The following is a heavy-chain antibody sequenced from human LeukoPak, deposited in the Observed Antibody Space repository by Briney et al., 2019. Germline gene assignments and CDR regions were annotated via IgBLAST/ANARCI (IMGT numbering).Heavy chain of an antibody. J-gene: IGHJ6*03. Sequence: SVKVSCKASGGTFSSYAISWVRQAPGQGLEWMGRIIPIFGTANYAQKFQGRVTITADGSTSTAYMELSSLRSEDTAVYYCARDATPADMTTNYYYMDVWGKGTTVTVSS. V-gene: IGHV1-69*13. CDR3: ARDATPADMTTNYYYMDV. D-gene: IGHD4-11*01. CDR2: IIPIFGTA. CDR1: GGTFSSYA.